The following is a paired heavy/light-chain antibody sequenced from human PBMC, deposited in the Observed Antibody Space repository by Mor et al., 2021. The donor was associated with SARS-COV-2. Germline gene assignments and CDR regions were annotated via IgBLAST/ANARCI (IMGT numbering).Heavy chain of an antibody. Sequence: EVQLVQSGAEVKKPGESLRISCKGSGYVFTSYWISWVRQMPGKGLEWMGKVHPFDSSVDYRPSFRGHVTMSADRSITTAYLQWTSLRASDTGTYYCARNPTAGDRAGMDAWGQGTTVTVSS. CDR1: GYVFTSYW. V-gene: IGHV5-10-1*01. CDR2: VHPFDSSV. CDR3: ARNPTAGDRAGMDA. J-gene: IGHJ6*02. D-gene: IGHD2-21*01.
Light chain of an antibody. V-gene: IGKV3-20*01. Sequence: DIVLTQSPGTLSLSPGERATLSCRASQSISSHFLAWYQQKPGQAPRLLIFGASTRATGIPNRFSGSGSGTDFTLTVSSLEPEDFAMYYCQHYDNSPWTFGQGTKVEIK. CDR3: QHYDNSPWT. J-gene: IGKJ1*01. CDR2: GAS. CDR1: QSISSHF.